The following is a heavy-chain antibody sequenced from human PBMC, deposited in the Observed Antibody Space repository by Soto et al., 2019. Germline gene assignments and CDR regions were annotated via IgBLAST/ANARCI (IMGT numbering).Heavy chain of an antibody. CDR2: AYHNGLT. CDR1: GDSVTSNVW. D-gene: IGHD6-19*01. CDR3: ARDAAVPGESDRFDY. Sequence: SETLSLTCAVSGDSVTSNVWWSWVRQPPGKGLEWIGEAYHNGLTDYNPSLKSRVTMSVDTSKNEFSLKLTSLTAADTAIYYCARDAAVPGESDRFDYWGQGTLVTVSS. J-gene: IGHJ4*02. V-gene: IGHV4-4*02.